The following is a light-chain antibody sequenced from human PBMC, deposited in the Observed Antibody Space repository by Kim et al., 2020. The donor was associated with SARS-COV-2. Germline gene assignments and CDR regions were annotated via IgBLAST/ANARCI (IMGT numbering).Light chain of an antibody. V-gene: IGLV4-69*01. CDR3: QTWGTGISNWV. Sequence: VKPACTLSRGHSSYAIAWHQQQPEKGPSYLMKLNSDGSHSKGDGIPDRFSGSSSGAERYLTISSLQSEDEADYYCQTWGTGISNWVFGGGTQLTVL. CDR2: LNSDGSH. J-gene: IGLJ3*02. CDR1: RGHSSYA.